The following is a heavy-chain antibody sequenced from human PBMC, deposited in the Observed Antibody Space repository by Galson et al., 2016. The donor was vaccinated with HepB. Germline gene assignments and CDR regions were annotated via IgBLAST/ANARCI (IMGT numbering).Heavy chain of an antibody. V-gene: IGHV3-11*01. Sequence: SLRLSCAASGFPFSDYYMNWIRQAPGKGLEWISSTGSSGRTTYHADSVKGRFTISRNNAKNSLYLQTNSLRAEDTAVYYCATNDFWSGHYYYGMNVWGQGTTVTVSS. J-gene: IGHJ6*02. CDR1: GFPFSDYY. D-gene: IGHD3-3*01. CDR3: ATNDFWSGHYYYGMNV. CDR2: TGSSGRTT.